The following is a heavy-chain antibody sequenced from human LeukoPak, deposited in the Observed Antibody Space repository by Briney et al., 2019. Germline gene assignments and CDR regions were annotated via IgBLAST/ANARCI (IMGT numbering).Heavy chain of an antibody. CDR1: GFMFGNHG. Sequence: GGSLRLSCEGSGFMFGNHGLIWVRQAPGKGLYWLSFSGPSGGTRLYADSVKGRFTISRDNAENSVFLQMNSLRVEDTAVYYCARDERYSSFGDYWGQGTLVTVSS. V-gene: IGHV3-48*04. D-gene: IGHD5-18*01. J-gene: IGHJ4*02. CDR2: SGPSGGTR. CDR3: ARDERYSSFGDY.